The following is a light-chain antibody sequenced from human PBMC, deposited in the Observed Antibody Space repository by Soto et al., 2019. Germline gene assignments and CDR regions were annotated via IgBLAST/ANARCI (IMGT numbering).Light chain of an antibody. CDR2: DAS. J-gene: IGKJ4*01. CDR1: QSVGNY. V-gene: IGKV3-11*01. CDR3: QQRSNWPRLT. Sequence: EIVLTQSPATLSLSPGERATLSCRASQSVGNYLAWFQQKPGQAPRILIYDASSRATGIPARFSGSGSGTDFTLTISSLEPEDFAVYYCQQRSNWPRLTFGGGTKVDIK.